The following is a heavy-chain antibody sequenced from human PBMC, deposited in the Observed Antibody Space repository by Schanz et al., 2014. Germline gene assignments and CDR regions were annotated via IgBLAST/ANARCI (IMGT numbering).Heavy chain of an antibody. CDR2: MNPKTGNT. V-gene: IGHV1-8*01. CDR3: ARSAGRDFWSGYYTRFDY. J-gene: IGHJ4*02. CDR1: GFNFNNYD. Sequence: QVQLVQSGAEVKKPGASVKVSCTASGFNFNNYDINWVRQATGQGLEWMGWMNPKTGNTDHAQKFQGRGTMTTDTSTSTAYMELRSLRSDDTAVYYCARSAGRDFWSGYYTRFDYWGQGTLVTVSS. D-gene: IGHD3-3*01.